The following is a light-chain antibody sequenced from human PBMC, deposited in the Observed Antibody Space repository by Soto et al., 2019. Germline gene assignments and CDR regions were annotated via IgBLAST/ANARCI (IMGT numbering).Light chain of an antibody. V-gene: IGKV3-20*01. J-gene: IGKJ1*01. Sequence: EVVLTKSPGTLSLSPGERATLSCRASQTININYLAWYQQKPGQAPRLLMSGASNRATGITDRFSGSGSGTDFTLTIIRLEPEDFAMYVCQQYKTSPRTFGQGTKVEVK. CDR1: QTININY. CDR2: GAS. CDR3: QQYKTSPRT.